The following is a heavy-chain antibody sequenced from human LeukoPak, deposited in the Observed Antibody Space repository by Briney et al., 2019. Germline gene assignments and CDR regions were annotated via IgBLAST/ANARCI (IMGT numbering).Heavy chain of an antibody. D-gene: IGHD6-13*01. V-gene: IGHV4-59*08. CDR1: GASISALY. CDR2: TYYSVRP. CDR3: ARHHGHQFSDSWYLRGSFDY. J-gene: IGHJ4*02. Sequence: SETLSLTCAVYGASISALYWGWIRQSPGKGLEWIGYTYYSVRPTYNPSLKSRVTISLDTSKNQFSLRVNSVTAADTAIYYCARHHGHQFSDSWYLRGSFDYWGRGILVAVSS.